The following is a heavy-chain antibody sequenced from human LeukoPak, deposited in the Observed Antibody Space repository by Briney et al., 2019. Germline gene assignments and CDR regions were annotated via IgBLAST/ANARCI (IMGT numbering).Heavy chain of an antibody. V-gene: IGHV3-30*03. Sequence: PGRSLRLSCAASGFTFSSYGMHWVRQAPGKGLEWGAVISYDGSNKYYADSVKGRFTISRDNSKNTLYLQMNSLRAEDTAVYYCARDGDVDTAMVTPDYWGQGTLVTVSS. J-gene: IGHJ4*02. CDR2: ISYDGSNK. D-gene: IGHD5-18*01. CDR1: GFTFSSYG. CDR3: ARDGDVDTAMVTPDY.